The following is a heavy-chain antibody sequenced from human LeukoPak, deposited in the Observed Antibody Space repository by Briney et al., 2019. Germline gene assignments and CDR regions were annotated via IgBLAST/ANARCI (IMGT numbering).Heavy chain of an antibody. Sequence: GASVKVSCKASGYTFTGYYMHWVRQAPGQGLEWMGWINPNSGSTNYAQKFQGRVTMTRDTSISTAYMELSRLRSDDTAVYYCARPISSSWFFWFDPWGQGTLVTVSS. J-gene: IGHJ5*02. D-gene: IGHD6-13*01. V-gene: IGHV1-2*02. CDR1: GYTFTGYY. CDR2: INPNSGST. CDR3: ARPISSSWFFWFDP.